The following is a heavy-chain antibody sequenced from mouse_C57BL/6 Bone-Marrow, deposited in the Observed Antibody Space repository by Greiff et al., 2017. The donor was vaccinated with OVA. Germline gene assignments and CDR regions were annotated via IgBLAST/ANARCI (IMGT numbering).Heavy chain of an antibody. V-gene: IGHV5-2*01. CDR3: ARQGDGYYWYFDV. CDR1: EYEFPSHD. D-gene: IGHD2-3*01. J-gene: IGHJ1*03. CDR2: INSDGGST. Sequence: EVQVVESGGGLVQPGESLKLSCESNEYEFPSHDMSWVRKTPEKRLELVAAINSDGGSTYYPDTMEIRFIISRDNTKKTLYLQMSSLRSEDTALYYCARQGDGYYWYFDVWGTGTTVTVSS.